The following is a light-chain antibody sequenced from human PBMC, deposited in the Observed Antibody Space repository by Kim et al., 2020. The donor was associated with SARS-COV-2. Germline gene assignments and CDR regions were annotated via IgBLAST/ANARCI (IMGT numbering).Light chain of an antibody. CDR2: AAS. CDR1: QLISNY. J-gene: IGKJ2*01. CDR3: QHYGDPPYT. Sequence: DIQLTQSPSSLSASIGDRVTFTCQASQLISNYLNWYQQKPGKAPKLLIYAASNLQTGVPTRFSGSGSGTQFTLTISGLQAEDFATYYCQHYGDPPYTFGRGTKLEI. V-gene: IGKV1-33*01.